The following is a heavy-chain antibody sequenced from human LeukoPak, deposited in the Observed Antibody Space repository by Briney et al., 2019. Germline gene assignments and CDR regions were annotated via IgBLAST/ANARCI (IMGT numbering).Heavy chain of an antibody. D-gene: IGHD6-13*01. CDR2: ISNSGSTI. CDR3: AKDRTGSSWYRYYYMDV. CDR1: GFTFSDYY. Sequence: PGGSLRLSCAASGFTFSDYYMSWIRQAPGKGLEWVSYISNSGSTIYYADSVKGRFTISRDNSKNTLYLQMNSLRAEDTAVYYCAKDRTGSSWYRYYYMDVWGKGTTVTVSS. J-gene: IGHJ6*03. V-gene: IGHV3-11*01.